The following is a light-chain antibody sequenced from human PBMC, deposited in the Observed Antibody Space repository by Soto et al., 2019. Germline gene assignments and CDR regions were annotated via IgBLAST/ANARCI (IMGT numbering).Light chain of an antibody. CDR1: QSVSSN. J-gene: IGKJ4*01. Sequence: EIVMTQSPATLSVSPGEGATLSCRASQSVSSNLAWYQQKPGQAPRLLNYDASTRAAGIPARFGGSVSGTECALTFTVLQSEDCSVYYCQHYNSLPFTFGGGNMVEIK. CDR2: DAS. V-gene: IGKV3-15*01. CDR3: QHYNSLPFT.